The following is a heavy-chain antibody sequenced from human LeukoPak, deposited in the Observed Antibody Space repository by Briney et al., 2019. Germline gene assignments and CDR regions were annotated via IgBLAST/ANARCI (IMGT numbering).Heavy chain of an antibody. Sequence: SETLSLTCTVSGGSISSYYWSWIRQPPGKGLEWIGYIYYSGSTNYNPSLKSRVTIPVDTPKNQFSLKLSSVTAADTAVYYCARRYRNFDYWGQGTLVTVSS. CDR3: ARRYRNFDY. J-gene: IGHJ4*02. D-gene: IGHD1-1*01. CDR1: GGSISSYY. CDR2: IYYSGST. V-gene: IGHV4-59*01.